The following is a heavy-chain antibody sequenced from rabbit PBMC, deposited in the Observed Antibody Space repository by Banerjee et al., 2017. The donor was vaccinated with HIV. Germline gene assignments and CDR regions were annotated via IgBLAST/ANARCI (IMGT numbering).Heavy chain of an antibody. CDR3: VSSGYDTRSYWTL. CDR1: GFDFSSGYW. Sequence: QEQLKETGGGLVQPGGSLTLSCKASGFDFSSGYWLSWVRQAPGKGLEWIGCISTGDGSTYYANWVNGRFTISSHNAQNTLALQLNSLTAADTATYFCVSSGYDTRSYWTLWGQGTLVTVS. D-gene: IGHD1-1*01. J-gene: IGHJ6*01. CDR2: ISTGDGST. V-gene: IGHV1S47*01.